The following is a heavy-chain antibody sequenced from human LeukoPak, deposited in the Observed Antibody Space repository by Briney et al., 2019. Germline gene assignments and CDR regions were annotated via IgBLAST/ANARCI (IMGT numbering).Heavy chain of an antibody. CDR2: IYYSGST. D-gene: IGHD3-10*01. Sequence: PSETLSLTCTVSGGSISSDSYSWGWIRQPPGKGLEWIGTIYYSGSTYYNPSLKSRVTISVDTSKNQFSLKLSSVTGADTAVYYCARSELLWFGGVNSGFDYWGQGTLVTASS. J-gene: IGHJ4*02. V-gene: IGHV4-39*07. CDR1: GGSISSDSYS. CDR3: ARSELLWFGGVNSGFDY.